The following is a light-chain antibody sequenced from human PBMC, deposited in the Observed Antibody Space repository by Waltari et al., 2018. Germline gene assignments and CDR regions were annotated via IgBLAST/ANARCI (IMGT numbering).Light chain of an antibody. Sequence: QSALTQPASVSGSPGQSITISCTGTCSDVDDYNFVSWYQQHPGKAPKLMIYEVSKRPSGVSNRFSGSKSGNTASLTISGLQAEDEADYYCCSYAGSITHVVFGGGTKLTVL. CDR1: CSDVDDYNF. CDR3: CSYAGSITHVV. V-gene: IGLV2-23*02. J-gene: IGLJ2*01. CDR2: EVS.